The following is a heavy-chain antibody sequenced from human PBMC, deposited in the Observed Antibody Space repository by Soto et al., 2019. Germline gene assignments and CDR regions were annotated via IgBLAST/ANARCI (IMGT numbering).Heavy chain of an antibody. V-gene: IGHV3-30-3*01. CDR2: ISYDGSNK. D-gene: IGHD6-25*01. CDR3: ARDRIASDWYFGL. Sequence: QVQLVESGGGVVQPGRSLRLSCAASGFTFSSYAMHWVRQAPGKGLEWVAVISYDGSNKYYADSVKGRFTISRDNSTNTLYLQMNSLRGEDTAVYYCARDRIASDWYFGLWGRGTLVTVSS. J-gene: IGHJ2*01. CDR1: GFTFSSYA.